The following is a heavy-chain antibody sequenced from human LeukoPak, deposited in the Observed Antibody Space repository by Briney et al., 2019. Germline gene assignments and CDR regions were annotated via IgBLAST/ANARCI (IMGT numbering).Heavy chain of an antibody. CDR1: GGSISSSSYY. Sequence: SETLSLTCTVSGGSISSSSYYWGWIRQPPGKGLEWIGSIYYSGSTYYNPSLKSRVTISVDTSKNQFSLKLSSVTAADTAVYYCARRYSGSYRYDYWGQGTLVTVSS. D-gene: IGHD1-26*01. J-gene: IGHJ4*02. CDR3: ARRYSGSYRYDY. V-gene: IGHV4-39*01. CDR2: IYYSGST.